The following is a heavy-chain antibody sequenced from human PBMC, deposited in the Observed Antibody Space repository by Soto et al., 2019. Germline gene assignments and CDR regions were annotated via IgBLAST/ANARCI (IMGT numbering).Heavy chain of an antibody. V-gene: IGHV4-34*01. D-gene: IGHD3-16*01. CDR3: VRIRYQLPSSVLWLDP. J-gene: IGHJ5*02. CDR2: INHVGGT. Sequence: SETLSLTCAVYGGFLSESYWTWIRQPPGKGLEWIGEINHVGGTNYNPSLKSRVTTSVDTSQNQFSLRLISVTAADTAMYFCVRIRYQLPSSVLWLDPWGQGTPVTISS. CDR1: GGFLSESY.